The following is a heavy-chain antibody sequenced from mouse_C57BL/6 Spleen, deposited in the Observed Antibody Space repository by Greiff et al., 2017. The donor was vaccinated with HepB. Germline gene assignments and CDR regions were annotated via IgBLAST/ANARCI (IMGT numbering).Heavy chain of an antibody. J-gene: IGHJ3*01. D-gene: IGHD2-1*01. Sequence: VQLKESGPELVKPGASVKISCKASGYSFTGYYMNWVKQSPEKSLEWIEEINPSTGGTTYNQKFKAKATLTVDKSSSTAFMQLKSLTSEDSAVYYCASYGNYEAWFAYWGQGTLVTVSA. V-gene: IGHV1-42*01. CDR3: ASYGNYEAWFAY. CDR1: GYSFTGYY. CDR2: INPSTGGT.